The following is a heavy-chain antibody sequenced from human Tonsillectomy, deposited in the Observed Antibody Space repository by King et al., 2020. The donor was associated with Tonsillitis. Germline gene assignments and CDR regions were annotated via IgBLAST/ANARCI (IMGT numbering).Heavy chain of an antibody. CDR3: AKYLREYYYYGMDV. D-gene: IGHD2/OR15-2a*01. CDR2: MSYDGSNE. J-gene: IGHJ6*02. Sequence: VQLVESGGGVVQPGRSLRLSCAASGFTSSFYAMQGVRQAPGKGLEWVAVMSYDGSNENNADSVKGRFTISRDNSKNTLYLQMNSLRAEDTAVYYCAKYLREYYYYGMDVWGQGTTVTVSS. CDR1: GFTSSFYA. V-gene: IGHV3-30*18.